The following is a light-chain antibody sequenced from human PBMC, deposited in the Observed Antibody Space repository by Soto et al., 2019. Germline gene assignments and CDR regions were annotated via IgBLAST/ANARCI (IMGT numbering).Light chain of an antibody. J-gene: IGKJ3*01. V-gene: IGKV2-30*01. CDR1: QSLLYSDGETY. Sequence: DVVLTQSPVSLPVTLGQPASISCRASQSLLYSDGETYLNWFHQRPGQSPRRLIYQVSIRDSGVPVRFSGSGSGTDFTLHISRVETEDVGVYYCMQPIHWPFTLGPGTKVDIK. CDR2: QVS. CDR3: MQPIHWPFT.